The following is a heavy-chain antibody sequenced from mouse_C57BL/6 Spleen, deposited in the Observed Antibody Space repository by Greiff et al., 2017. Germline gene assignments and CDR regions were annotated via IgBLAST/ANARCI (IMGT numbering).Heavy chain of an antibody. V-gene: IGHV14-4*01. J-gene: IGHJ2*01. CDR2: IDPENGDT. CDR1: GFNIKDDY. D-gene: IGHD1-1*01. CDR3: TPGTVVVDY. Sequence: EVQLQESGAELVRPGASVKLSCTASGFNIKDDYMHWVKQRPEQGLEWIGWIDPENGDTEYASKFQGKATITADTSSNTAYLQLSSLTSEDTAVYYCTPGTVVVDYWGQGTTLTVSS.